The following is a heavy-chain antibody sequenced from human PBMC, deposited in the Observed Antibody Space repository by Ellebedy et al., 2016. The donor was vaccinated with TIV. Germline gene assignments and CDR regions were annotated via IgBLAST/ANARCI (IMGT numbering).Heavy chain of an antibody. CDR1: GFTFSSYS. CDR2: LCSDGNEK. V-gene: IGHV3-33*08. J-gene: IGHJ5*01. Sequence: GESLKISCAASGFTFSSYSMNWVRQAPGKGLEWVAFLCSDGNEKFYADSVKGRFTISRDISKNSLFLQMNSLRVEDTGFYYCARQNAGYNPQEFDSWGQGILVTVSS. D-gene: IGHD5-24*01. CDR3: ARQNAGYNPQEFDS.